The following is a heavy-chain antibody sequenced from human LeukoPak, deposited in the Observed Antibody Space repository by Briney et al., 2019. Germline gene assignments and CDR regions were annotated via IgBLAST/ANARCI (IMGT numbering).Heavy chain of an antibody. CDR2: ISGSGGST. CDR3: AKYPRYNWNGAFDY. CDR1: GFTFSSYG. D-gene: IGHD1-20*01. Sequence: GGSLRLSCAASGFTFSSYGMSWVRQAPGKGLEWVSAISGSGGSTYYADSVKGRFTISRDNSKNTLYLQMNSLRAEDTAVYYCAKYPRYNWNGAFDYWGQGTLVTVSS. J-gene: IGHJ4*02. V-gene: IGHV3-23*01.